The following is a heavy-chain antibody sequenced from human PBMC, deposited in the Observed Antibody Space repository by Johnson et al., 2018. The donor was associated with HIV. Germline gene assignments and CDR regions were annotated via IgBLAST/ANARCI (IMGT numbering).Heavy chain of an antibody. Sequence: QMQLVESGGGVVQPGRSLRLSCAASGFTVSSNYMSWVRQAPGKGLEWVSYISSSGSTIYYADSVKGRFTISRDNAKNSLYLQMNSLRAEDTAVYYCARACRDGYTCDAFDIWGQGTMVTVSS. V-gene: IGHV3-11*04. CDR2: ISSSGSTI. J-gene: IGHJ3*02. CDR1: GFTVSSNY. CDR3: ARACRDGYTCDAFDI. D-gene: IGHD5-24*01.